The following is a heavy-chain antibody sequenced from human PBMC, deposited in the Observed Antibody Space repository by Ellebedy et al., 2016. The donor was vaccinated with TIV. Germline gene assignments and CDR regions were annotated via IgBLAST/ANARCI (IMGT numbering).Heavy chain of an antibody. V-gene: IGHV4-39*07. J-gene: IGHJ6*04. D-gene: IGHD2-15*01. Sequence: SETLSLTXTVSGGSVSSGSYYWSWIRQPPGKGLEWIGEINHSGSTNYNPSLKSRVTISVDTSKNQFSLKLSSVTAADTAVYYCARRGGSAGVWGKGTTVTVSS. CDR3: ARRGGSAGV. CDR2: INHSGST. CDR1: GGSVSSGSYY.